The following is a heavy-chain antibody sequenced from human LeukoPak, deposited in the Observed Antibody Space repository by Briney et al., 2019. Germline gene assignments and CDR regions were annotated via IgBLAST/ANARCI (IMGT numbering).Heavy chain of an antibody. CDR3: AILISDYYDSSGFNYYGMDV. CDR2: IYYSGST. D-gene: IGHD3-22*01. Sequence: SETLSLTCTVSGGSISSSSYYWGWIRQPPGKGLEWIGSIYYSGSTYYNPSLKSRVTISVDTSKNQFSLKLSSVTAADTAVYYCAILISDYYDSSGFNYYGMDVWGQGTTVAVSS. J-gene: IGHJ6*02. V-gene: IGHV4-39*07. CDR1: GGSISSSSYY.